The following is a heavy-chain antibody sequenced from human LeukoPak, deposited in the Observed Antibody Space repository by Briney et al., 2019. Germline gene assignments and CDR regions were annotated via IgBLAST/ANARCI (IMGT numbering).Heavy chain of an antibody. J-gene: IGHJ4*02. CDR2: INHSGST. V-gene: IGHV4-34*01. CDR1: GGSFSGYY. D-gene: IGHD3-10*01. CDR3: ARGRKKVLVSGFDY. Sequence: SETLSLTCAVYGGSFSGYYWSWIRQPPGKGLEWIGEINHSGSTNYNPSLKSRVTTSVDTSKNQFSLKLSSVTAADTAVYYCARGRKKVLVSGFDYWGQGTLVTVSS.